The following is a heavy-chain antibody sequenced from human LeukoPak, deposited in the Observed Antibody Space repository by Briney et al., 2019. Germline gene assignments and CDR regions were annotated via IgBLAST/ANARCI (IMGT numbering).Heavy chain of an antibody. CDR1: GFTFSSYG. D-gene: IGHD3-22*01. CDR2: IRYDGSNK. V-gene: IGHV3-30*02. Sequence: PGGSLRLSCAASGFTFSSYGMHWVRQAPGKGLEWVAFIRYDGSNKYYADSVKGRFTISRVNSKNTLYLQMNSLRAEDTAVYYCAKGPRTPDRSGSPYYFDYWGQGTLVTVSS. J-gene: IGHJ4*02. CDR3: AKGPRTPDRSGSPYYFDY.